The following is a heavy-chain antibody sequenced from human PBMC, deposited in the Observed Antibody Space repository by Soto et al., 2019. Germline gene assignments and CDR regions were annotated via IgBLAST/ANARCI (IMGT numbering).Heavy chain of an antibody. CDR1: GFTFSNYG. V-gene: IGHV3-30*03. D-gene: IGHD3-10*01. CDR3: ARAYYFGSGTSYTLYY. Sequence: QVHLVESGGGEVQTGRSLRLSCAASGFTFSNYGMHWVRQAPGKGLEWVAVISDDGVSKYYADSVQGRFTISRDNSESVVLLQMNSLRPDDTALYFCARAYYFGSGTSYTLYYWGQGTQDTVSS. CDR2: ISDDGVSK. J-gene: IGHJ4*02.